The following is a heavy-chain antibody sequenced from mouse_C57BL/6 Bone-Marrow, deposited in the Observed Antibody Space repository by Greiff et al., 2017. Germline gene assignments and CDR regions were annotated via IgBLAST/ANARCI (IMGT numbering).Heavy chain of an antibody. V-gene: IGHV1-50*01. CDR2: IDPSDSYT. J-gene: IGHJ3*01. CDR1: GSTFTSYW. CDR3: ASDGYFAWFAY. D-gene: IGHD2-3*01. Sequence: QVQLQQPGAELVKPGASVTLSCKASGSTFTSYWMQWVKQRPGQGLEWIGEIDPSDSYTNYNQKFKGKATLTVYTSSSTAYMQLSSLTSEDSAVYYCASDGYFAWFAYWGQGTLVTVSA.